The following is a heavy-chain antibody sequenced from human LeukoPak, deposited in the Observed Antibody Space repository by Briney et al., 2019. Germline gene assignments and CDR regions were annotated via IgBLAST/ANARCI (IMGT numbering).Heavy chain of an antibody. CDR1: GGSFSGYY. CDR2: INHSGST. D-gene: IGHD5-12*01. Sequence: SETLSLTCAVYGGSFSGYYWSWIRQPPGKGLEWIGEINHSGSTNYNPSLKSRVTISVDTSKNQFSLKLSSVTAADTAVYYCARGHRWLRLRYYYYSMDVWGKGTTVTVSS. J-gene: IGHJ6*03. CDR3: ARGHRWLRLRYYYYSMDV. V-gene: IGHV4-34*01.